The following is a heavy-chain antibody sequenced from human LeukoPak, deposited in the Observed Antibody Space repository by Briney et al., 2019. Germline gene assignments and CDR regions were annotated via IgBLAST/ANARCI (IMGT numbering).Heavy chain of an antibody. Sequence: GGSLRLSCAASGFTVSSNYMSWVRQAPGKGLEWVAFIRYDGSNKYYADSVKGRFTISRDNSKNTLYLQMNSLRAEDTAVYYCAKELYYYDSSGFDYWGQGTLVTVSS. D-gene: IGHD3-22*01. CDR1: GFTVSSNY. J-gene: IGHJ4*02. V-gene: IGHV3-30*02. CDR3: AKELYYYDSSGFDY. CDR2: IRYDGSNK.